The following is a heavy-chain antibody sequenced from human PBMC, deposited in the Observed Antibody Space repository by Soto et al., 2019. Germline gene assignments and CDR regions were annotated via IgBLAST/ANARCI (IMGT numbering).Heavy chain of an antibody. CDR3: ARIRGSWPLFDY. D-gene: IGHD6-13*01. CDR1: GFSLSNARMS. Sequence: SGPTLVNXTETLTLTCTVSGFSLSNARMSVSWIRQPPGKALEWLAHIFSNDEKSYSTSLKSRLTISKDTSKSQVVLTMTNMDPVDTATYYCARIRGSWPLFDYWGQGTLVTVSS. CDR2: IFSNDEK. J-gene: IGHJ4*02. V-gene: IGHV2-26*01.